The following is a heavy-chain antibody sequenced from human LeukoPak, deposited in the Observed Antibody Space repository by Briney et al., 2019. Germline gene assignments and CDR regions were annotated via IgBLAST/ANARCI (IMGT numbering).Heavy chain of an antibody. Sequence: PGRSLRLSCAASGFTFSSYGMHWVRQAPGKGLEWVSSISSSSSYIYYADSVKGRFTISRDNAKNSLYLQMNSLRAEDTAVYYCARFTIDAFDIWGQGTMVTVSS. CDR3: ARFTIDAFDI. J-gene: IGHJ3*02. CDR2: ISSSSSYI. V-gene: IGHV3-21*01. CDR1: GFTFSSYG. D-gene: IGHD3-3*01.